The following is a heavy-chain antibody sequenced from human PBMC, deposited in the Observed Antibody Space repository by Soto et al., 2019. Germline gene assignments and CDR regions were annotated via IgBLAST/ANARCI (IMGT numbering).Heavy chain of an antibody. J-gene: IGHJ4*02. Sequence: AGGSLRLSCAASGFAFNIFAMAWVRQTPGKGLEWVSAITGSGDSSYYADSVKGRFTVSRDNSKNTLYLEMNSLRAEDTAVYFCAKVGILEWLLPYFDYWGQGTLVTAPQ. CDR1: GFAFNIFA. CDR3: AKVGILEWLLPYFDY. CDR2: ITGSGDSS. V-gene: IGHV3-23*01. D-gene: IGHD3-3*01.